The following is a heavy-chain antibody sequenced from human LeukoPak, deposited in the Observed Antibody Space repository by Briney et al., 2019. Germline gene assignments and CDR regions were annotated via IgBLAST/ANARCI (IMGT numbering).Heavy chain of an antibody. V-gene: IGHV3-23*01. CDR1: GFTFSSYA. CDR3: AKDPLNLEWLLDFDY. J-gene: IGHJ4*02. CDR2: ISGSGGST. Sequence: GGSLRLSCAASGFTFSSYAMSWVRQAPGKGLEWVSAISGSGGSTYYAASVKGRFTISRDNSKNTLYLQMNSLRAEDTAVYYCAKDPLNLEWLLDFDYWGQGTLVTVSS. D-gene: IGHD3-3*01.